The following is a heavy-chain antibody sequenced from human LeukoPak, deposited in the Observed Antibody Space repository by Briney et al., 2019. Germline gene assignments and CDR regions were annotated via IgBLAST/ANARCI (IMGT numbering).Heavy chain of an antibody. D-gene: IGHD1-14*01. CDR1: GYSISSGYY. Sequence: SETLSLTCNVSGYSISSGYYWGWIRQPPGKGLEWIGSIYHSGSTYDNPSLKSRVTISVDKSKNQFSLKLSSVTAADTAVYYCARAVSLDAFDIWGQGTMVTVSS. CDR2: IYHSGST. V-gene: IGHV4-38-2*02. CDR3: ARAVSLDAFDI. J-gene: IGHJ3*02.